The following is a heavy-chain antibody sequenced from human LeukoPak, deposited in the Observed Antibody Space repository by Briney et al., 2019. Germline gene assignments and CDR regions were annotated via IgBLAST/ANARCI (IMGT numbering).Heavy chain of an antibody. Sequence: SETLSLTCAVYGGSFSGYYWSWIRQPPGKGLEWFGEIIHSGSTNYNPSLKSRVTISVDTSKNQFSLKLSSVTAADTAVYYCARAGGYCSGGSCYYWYFDYWGQGTLVTVSS. CDR3: ARAGGYCSGGSCYYWYFDY. CDR2: IIHSGST. D-gene: IGHD2-15*01. CDR1: GGSFSGYY. J-gene: IGHJ4*02. V-gene: IGHV4-34*12.